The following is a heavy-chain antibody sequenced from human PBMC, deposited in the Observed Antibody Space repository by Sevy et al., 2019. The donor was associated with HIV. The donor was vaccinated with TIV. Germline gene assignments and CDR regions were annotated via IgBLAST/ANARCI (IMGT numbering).Heavy chain of an antibody. CDR1: GFTFATYW. CDR2: IKQDGTDK. CDR3: ARAFADWGSFHYSS. V-gene: IGHV3-7*01. D-gene: IGHD3-16*02. Sequence: GGSLRLSCAASGFTFATYWMTWVRQAPGKGLEWVAYIKQDGTDKYYVDSVRGRFAISRDNAKNPLYLHMIGLRAEDTAVYYCARAFADWGSFHYSSWGRGTLVTVSS. J-gene: IGHJ4*02.